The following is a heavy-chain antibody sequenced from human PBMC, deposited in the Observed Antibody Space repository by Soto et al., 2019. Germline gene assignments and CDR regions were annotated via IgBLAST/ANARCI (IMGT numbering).Heavy chain of an antibody. J-gene: IGHJ2*01. CDR1: GGSISSYY. D-gene: IGHD3-3*01. CDR3: ARHYDRDYLIFGYFDL. V-gene: IGHV4-59*08. Sequence: SETLSLTCTVSGGSISSYYWSWIRQPPGKGLEWIGYIYYSGSTNYNPSLKSRVTISVDTSKNQFSLKLSSVTAADTAVYYCARHYDRDYLIFGYFDLWGRGTLVTVSS. CDR2: IYYSGST.